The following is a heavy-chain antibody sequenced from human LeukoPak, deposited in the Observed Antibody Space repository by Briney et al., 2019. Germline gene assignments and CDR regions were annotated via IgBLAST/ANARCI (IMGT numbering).Heavy chain of an antibody. CDR1: AFSFSNYT. Sequence: GGSLRLSCAASAFSFSNYTLTWVRQAPGRGLEWVAFTRFDGCKKYYADSVKDRFTIARDNYKNTLYLQMNSLRAEDTAVYYCAKDFSVYYDDNWVLDYWGQGTLVTASS. V-gene: IGHV3-30*02. CDR3: AKDFSVYYDDNWVLDY. J-gene: IGHJ4*02. CDR2: TRFDGCKK. D-gene: IGHD3-22*01.